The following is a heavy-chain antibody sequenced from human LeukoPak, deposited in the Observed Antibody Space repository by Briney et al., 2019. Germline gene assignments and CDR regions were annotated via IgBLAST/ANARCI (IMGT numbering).Heavy chain of an antibody. CDR1: GGSISSYY. CDR2: IYYSGST. J-gene: IGHJ6*02. D-gene: IGHD3-10*01. CDR3: ARVVLGRLWFGGMDV. V-gene: IGHV4-59*01. Sequence: PSETLSLTCTVSGGSISSYYWSWIRQPPGKGLEWIGYIYYSGSTNYNPSLKSRVTISVDTSRNQFSLKLSSVTAADTAVYYCARVVLGRLWFGGMDVWGQGTTVTVSS.